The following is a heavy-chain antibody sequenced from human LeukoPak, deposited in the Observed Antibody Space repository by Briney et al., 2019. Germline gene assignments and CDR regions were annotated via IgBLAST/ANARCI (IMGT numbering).Heavy chain of an antibody. CDR2: LSYSGGNT. V-gene: IGHV3-23*01. CDR3: ARGPRGSSPSPLDY. J-gene: IGHJ4*02. Sequence: GVSLRLSCAASAFTVSSYAMTWVRHAQGKELQWWSDLSYSGGNTTYADSVKGRFTISRDNSKNTMYLQMNSLRVEDTAVYYCARGPRGSSPSPLDYWGQGTLATVSS. CDR1: AFTVSSYA. D-gene: IGHD3-10*01.